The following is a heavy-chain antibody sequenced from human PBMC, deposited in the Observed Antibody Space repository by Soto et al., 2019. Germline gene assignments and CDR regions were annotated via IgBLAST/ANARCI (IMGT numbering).Heavy chain of an antibody. D-gene: IGHD5-12*01. J-gene: IGHJ5*02. CDR3: ARGDIVGNWFDP. CDR1: GGSISSGGYY. Sequence: QVQLQESGPGLVKPSQTLSLTCTVSGGSISSGGYYWSWIRQHPGKGLEWIGYIYYSGSTYYNPSLKSRVTISVDTSKNQVSLKLSSVTAAETAVYYCARGDIVGNWFDPSGQGTLVTVSS. V-gene: IGHV4-31*03. CDR2: IYYSGST.